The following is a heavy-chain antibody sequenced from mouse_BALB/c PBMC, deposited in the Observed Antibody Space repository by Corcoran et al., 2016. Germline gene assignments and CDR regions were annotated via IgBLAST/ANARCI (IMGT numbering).Heavy chain of an antibody. CDR3: ARYPDYYGSSYWYFDV. Sequence: EVQLQQSGAELVRPGALVKLSCKASGFNIKDYYMHWVKQRPEQGLEWIGWIDPENGNTIYDPKFQGKASITADTSSNTAYLQLSSLTSEDTAVYYCARYPDYYGSSYWYFDVWGAGSTVAVSS. CDR1: GFNIKDYY. CDR2: IDPENGNT. D-gene: IGHD1-1*01. V-gene: IGHV14-1*02. J-gene: IGHJ1*01.